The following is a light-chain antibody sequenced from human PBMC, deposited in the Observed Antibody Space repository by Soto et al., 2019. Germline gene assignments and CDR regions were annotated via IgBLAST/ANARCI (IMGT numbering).Light chain of an antibody. Sequence: QSALTQPASVSGSPGQSITISCTGTSSDVGGYNYVSWYQQHPGKAPKLMIYDVSNRPSGVSNRFSGSKSGNTASLTISGLQADDEADYYCSSYTSSRGVFGGGTKLTVL. CDR3: SSYTSSRGV. CDR2: DVS. J-gene: IGLJ2*01. CDR1: SSDVGGYNY. V-gene: IGLV2-14*01.